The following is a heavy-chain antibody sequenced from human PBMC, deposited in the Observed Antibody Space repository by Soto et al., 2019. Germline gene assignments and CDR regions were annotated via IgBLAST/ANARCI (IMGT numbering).Heavy chain of an antibody. CDR2: IKSGGPT. CDR1: GFTFSDAW. Sequence: EAQLVESGGGLVKPGGSLRLSCTASGFTFSDAWMSWVRQAPGKGLEWVGRIKSGGPTDYAAPVKGRFTISRDDSKNTVYLQMNSLKTEDTAVYYCTWTGTNWFASWGQGTLVTVSS. CDR3: TWTGTNWFAS. V-gene: IGHV3-15*01. D-gene: IGHD1-1*01. J-gene: IGHJ5*01.